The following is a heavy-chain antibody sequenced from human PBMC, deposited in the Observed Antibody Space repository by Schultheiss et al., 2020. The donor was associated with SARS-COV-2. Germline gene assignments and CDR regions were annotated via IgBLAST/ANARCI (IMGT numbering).Heavy chain of an antibody. D-gene: IGHD4-17*01. CDR3: ARTYCDYVGGDAFDI. Sequence: SETLSLTCTVSGGSISSGSYYWSWIRQPAGKGLEWIGRIYTSGSTNYNPSLKSRVTISVDTSKNQFSLKLGSVTAADTAVYYCARTYCDYVGGDAFDIWGQGTMVTVSS. J-gene: IGHJ3*02. V-gene: IGHV4-61*02. CDR1: GGSISSGSYY. CDR2: IYTSGST.